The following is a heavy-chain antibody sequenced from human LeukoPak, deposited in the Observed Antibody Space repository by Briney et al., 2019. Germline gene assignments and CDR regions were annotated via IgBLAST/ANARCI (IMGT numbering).Heavy chain of an antibody. Sequence: GGSLRLSCAASGFTFSSYSMNWVRQAPGKGLEWVSSISSSSSYIYYAHSVKGRFTFSRDNAKNSLYLQMNSLRAEDTAVYYCAREGYDILTGPRYRPWYFDLWGRGTLGTVSS. CDR2: ISSSSSYI. J-gene: IGHJ2*01. V-gene: IGHV3-21*01. D-gene: IGHD3-9*01. CDR1: GFTFSSYS. CDR3: AREGYDILTGPRYRPWYFDL.